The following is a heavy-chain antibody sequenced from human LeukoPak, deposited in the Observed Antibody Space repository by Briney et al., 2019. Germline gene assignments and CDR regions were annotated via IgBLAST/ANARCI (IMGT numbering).Heavy chain of an antibody. Sequence: PSETLSLTCAVYGGSFSGYYWSWIRQPPGKGLEWIGEINHSGSTNYNPSLKSRVTISVDTSKNQFSLKLSSVTAADTAVYCCARGEWVSLGIDYWGQGTLVTVSS. CDR1: GGSFSGYY. V-gene: IGHV4-34*01. CDR2: INHSGST. D-gene: IGHD3-16*01. CDR3: ARGEWVSLGIDY. J-gene: IGHJ4*02.